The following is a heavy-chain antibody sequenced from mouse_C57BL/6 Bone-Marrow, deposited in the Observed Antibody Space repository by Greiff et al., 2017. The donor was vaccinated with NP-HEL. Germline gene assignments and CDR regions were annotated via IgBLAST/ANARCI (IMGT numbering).Heavy chain of an antibody. V-gene: IGHV1-9*01. CDR2: ILPGSGST. D-gene: IGHD1-1*01. CDR1: GYTFTGYW. CDR3: ARGFHYYGSSYYFDY. J-gene: IGHJ2*01. Sequence: VMLVESGAELMKPGASVKLSCKATGYTFTGYWIEWVKQRPGHGLEWIGEILPGSGSTNYNEKFKGKATFTADTSSNTAYMQLSSLTTEDSAIYYCARGFHYYGSSYYFDYWGQGTTLTVSS.